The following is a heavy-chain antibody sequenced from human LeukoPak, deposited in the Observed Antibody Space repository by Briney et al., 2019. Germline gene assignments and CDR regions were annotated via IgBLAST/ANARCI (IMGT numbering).Heavy chain of an antibody. CDR3: ARLGVEDSSSSAY. V-gene: IGHV1-46*01. CDR2: INPSGGST. J-gene: IGHJ4*02. Sequence: ASVTVSCKASGYTFTSYYMHWVRQAPGQGVEGMGIINPSGGSTSYAQKFHGRVTITRDTSTSTVYMELSSLRSEDTAVYYCARLGVEDSSSSAYWGQGTLVTVSS. CDR1: GYTFTSYY. D-gene: IGHD6-6*01.